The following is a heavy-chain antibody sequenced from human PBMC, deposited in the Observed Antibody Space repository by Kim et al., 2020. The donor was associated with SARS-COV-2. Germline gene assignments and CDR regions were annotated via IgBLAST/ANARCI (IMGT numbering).Heavy chain of an antibody. D-gene: IGHD4-17*01. CDR2: ISYDGSNK. CDR1: GFTFSSYA. Sequence: GGSLRLSCAASGFTFSSYAMHWVRQAPGKGLEWVAVISYDGSNKYYVDSVKGRFTISRDNSKNTLYLQMNSLRAEDTAVYYCARGRGDTVTTWHVNYYYGMDVWGQGTTVTVSS. J-gene: IGHJ6*02. CDR3: ARGRGDTVTTWHVNYYYGMDV. V-gene: IGHV3-30*04.